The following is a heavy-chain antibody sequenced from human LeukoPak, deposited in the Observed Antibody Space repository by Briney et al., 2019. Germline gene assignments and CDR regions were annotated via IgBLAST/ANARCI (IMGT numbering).Heavy chain of an antibody. D-gene: IGHD1-26*01. CDR1: GYSISNGYY. Sequence: PSETLSLTCAVFGYSISNGYYWGWIRPPPQKGLEWIGSIFHSGHTYNNPSLKSRVTMSVDTSKNQFSLKLSSVSAADTALYYCARMFCGNFCYFDYWGQGTLVTVSS. CDR2: IFHSGHT. CDR3: ARMFCGNFCYFDY. J-gene: IGHJ4*02. V-gene: IGHV4-38-2*01.